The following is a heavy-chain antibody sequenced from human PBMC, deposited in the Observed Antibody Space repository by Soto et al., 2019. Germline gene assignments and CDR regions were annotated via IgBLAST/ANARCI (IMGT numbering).Heavy chain of an antibody. D-gene: IGHD3-10*01. Sequence: EVQLLESGGGLVEPGGSLRLSCAASGFTFSSYAMTWVRQAPGKGLEWVSSISGSGGRTYYADSVKGRFTISRDNSKNTLYLQMNSLRAEDTAIYYCAKNLPANYSLTPTPPDYWGQGTLVTVSS. J-gene: IGHJ4*02. V-gene: IGHV3-23*01. CDR3: AKNLPANYSLTPTPPDY. CDR2: ISGSGGRT. CDR1: GFTFSSYA.